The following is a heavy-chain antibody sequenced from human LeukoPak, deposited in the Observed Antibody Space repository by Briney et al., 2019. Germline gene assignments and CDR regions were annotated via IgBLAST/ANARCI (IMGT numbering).Heavy chain of an antibody. J-gene: IGHJ4*02. CDR3: ARWGLSGDYSYLDY. CDR2: IYTTGST. Sequence: PSETLSLTCTVSGGSINNFYWSWIRQPPGKGLEWIGFIYTTGSTNYNPSLKSRVTISVDTSRNQFPLKLTSVTAADTAVYYCARWGLSGDYSYLDYWGQGTLVTVSS. CDR1: GGSINNFY. V-gene: IGHV4-4*09. D-gene: IGHD1-26*01.